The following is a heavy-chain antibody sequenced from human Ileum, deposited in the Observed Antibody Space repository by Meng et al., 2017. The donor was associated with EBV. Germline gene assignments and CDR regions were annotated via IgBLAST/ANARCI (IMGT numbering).Heavy chain of an antibody. CDR1: GGSISSSNW. CDR3: ARVGQWLPIDY. Sequence: QARRQEAGPGLVKPSGTLSLTCAGSGGSISSSNWWSWVRQPPGKGLEWIGEIYHSGSTNYNPSLKSRVTISVDKSKNQFSLNLSSVTAADTAVYYCARVGQWLPIDYWGQGTLVTVSS. J-gene: IGHJ4*02. CDR2: IYHSGST. V-gene: IGHV4-4*02. D-gene: IGHD6-19*01.